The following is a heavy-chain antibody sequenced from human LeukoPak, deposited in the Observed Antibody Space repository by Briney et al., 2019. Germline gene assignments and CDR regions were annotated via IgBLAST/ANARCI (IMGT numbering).Heavy chain of an antibody. J-gene: IGHJ4*02. D-gene: IGHD5-12*01. CDR2: IYFSGSA. CDR1: GGSFSNGDYY. V-gene: IGHV4-30-4*01. CDR3: VRDRSGYDHLDY. Sequence: PSQTLSLTCTVSGGSFSNGDYYWSWIRQPPGKGLEGIGYIYFSGSAYYNPSLKSRVTISVDTSKNQFSLKLSSVTDADTAVYYCVRDRSGYDHLDYWGQGTLVTVSS.